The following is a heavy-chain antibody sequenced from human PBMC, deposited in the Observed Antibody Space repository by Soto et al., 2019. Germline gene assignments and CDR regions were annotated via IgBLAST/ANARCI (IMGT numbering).Heavy chain of an antibody. CDR3: ARGIVVVVAATPPPHYYYYGMDV. CDR1: GYTFTGYG. D-gene: IGHD2-15*01. Sequence: ASVKVSCKASGYTFTGYGISWVRQAPGQGLEWMGWISAYNGNTNYAQKLQGRVTMTTDTSTSTAYMELRSLRSDDTAVYYCARGIVVVVAATPPPHYYYYGMDVWGQGTTVTVSS. V-gene: IGHV1-18*01. CDR2: ISAYNGNT. J-gene: IGHJ6*02.